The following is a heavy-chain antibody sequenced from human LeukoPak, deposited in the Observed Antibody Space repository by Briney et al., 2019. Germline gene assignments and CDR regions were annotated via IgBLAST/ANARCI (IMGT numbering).Heavy chain of an antibody. Sequence: GGSLRLSCAASGFTVSSYSMNWVREAPGKGLEWVSSISSSSSYIYYADSVKGRFTKIRDNAKYSLYLQMNRLRADDTAVYYCTRDLSESYDFWSGPQPYWGQGTLVSVPS. CDR3: TRDLSESYDFWSGPQPY. CDR2: ISSSSSYI. J-gene: IGHJ4*02. CDR1: GFTVSSYS. V-gene: IGHV3-21*01. D-gene: IGHD3-3*01.